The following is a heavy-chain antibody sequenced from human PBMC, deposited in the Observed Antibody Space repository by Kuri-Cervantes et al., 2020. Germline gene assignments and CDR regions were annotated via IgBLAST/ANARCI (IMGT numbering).Heavy chain of an antibody. CDR3: ARDVNWNYYGYYYYMDV. J-gene: IGHJ6*03. V-gene: IGHV1-69*13. Sequence: SVKVSCKASGGTFSSYAISWVRQAPGQGLEWMGGITPIFGTANYAQKFQGRVTITADESTSTAYMELRSLRSDDTAVYYCARDVNWNYYGYYYYMDVWGKGTTVTVSS. CDR2: ITPIFGTA. CDR1: GGTFSSYA. D-gene: IGHD1-7*01.